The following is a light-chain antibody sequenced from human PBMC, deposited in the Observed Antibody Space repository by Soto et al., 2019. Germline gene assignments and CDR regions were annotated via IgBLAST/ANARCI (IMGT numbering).Light chain of an antibody. CDR3: SSYAGINNLGV. J-gene: IGLJ1*01. CDR1: SSDVCGYKY. CDR2: EVN. Sequence: QSALTQPPSASGSPGQSVTISCTGTSSDVCGYKYVSWYQQHPGKAPKLMIFEVNKRPSGVPDRFSGSKSGNTASLTVSGLQAEDEADYYCSSYAGINNLGVFGTGSKLTVL. V-gene: IGLV2-8*01.